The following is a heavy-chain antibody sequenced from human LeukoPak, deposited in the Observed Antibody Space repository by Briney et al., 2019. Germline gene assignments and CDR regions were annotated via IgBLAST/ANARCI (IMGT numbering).Heavy chain of an antibody. CDR1: GGSISSYY. D-gene: IGHD4-11*01. CDR2: IYYSGST. Sequence: PSETLSLTCTVSGGSISSYYWSWIRQPPGKGLEWIGYIYYSGSTNYNPSLKSRVTISVDTSKNQFSLKLSSVTAADTAVYYCARGQGTTDYWGQGTLVTVSS. J-gene: IGHJ4*02. V-gene: IGHV4-59*01. CDR3: ARGQGTTDY.